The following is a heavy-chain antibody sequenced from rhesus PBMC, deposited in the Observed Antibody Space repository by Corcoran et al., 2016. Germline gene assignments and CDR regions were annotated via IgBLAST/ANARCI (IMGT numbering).Heavy chain of an antibody. Sequence: QLQLQESGPGLVKPSETLSVTCAVSGGSISSNYWSWIRQPPGKGLEWIGRIYGSGSSTNHNPSLKSRVTLSVDTSKNQLSLKLSSVTAADTAVYYCARHESLYSGSYYEHFEFWGQGALVTVSS. CDR2: IYGSGSST. D-gene: IGHD3-16*01. V-gene: IGHV4-169*01. CDR1: GGSISSNY. J-gene: IGHJ1*01. CDR3: ARHESLYSGSYYEHFEF.